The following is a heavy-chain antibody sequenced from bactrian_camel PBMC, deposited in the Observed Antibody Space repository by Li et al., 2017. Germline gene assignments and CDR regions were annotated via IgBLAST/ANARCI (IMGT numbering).Heavy chain of an antibody. J-gene: IGHJ4*01. Sequence: HVQLVESGGDLVHPGGSLTLSCVASRYRPRMGWFRQAPGTEREVVAVISGDGDNTYYGDSVKGRFTISRHNANNTLFLQMNSLQVEDSAMYYCAAERGYGGWWPMRPANFHNWGQGTQVTVS. CDR2: ISGDGDNT. CDR3: AAERGYGGWWPMRPANFHN. D-gene: IGHD7*01. V-gene: IGHV3S54*01. CDR1: RYRPR.